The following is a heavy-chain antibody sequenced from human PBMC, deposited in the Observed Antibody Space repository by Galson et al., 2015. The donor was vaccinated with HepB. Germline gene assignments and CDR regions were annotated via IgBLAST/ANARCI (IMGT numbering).Heavy chain of an antibody. CDR1: GFTVSNIY. Sequence: SLRLSCAASGFTVSNIYMSWVRQAPGKGLAWVSDIYTGGSTYYTDSVKGRFIISRDSSKNTLYLQMNSLRAGDTAVYYCARNRYYYDTTGYYDAFDVWGQGTMVTVSS. D-gene: IGHD3-22*01. J-gene: IGHJ3*01. CDR3: ARNRYYYDTTGYYDAFDV. CDR2: IYTGGST. V-gene: IGHV3-66*01.